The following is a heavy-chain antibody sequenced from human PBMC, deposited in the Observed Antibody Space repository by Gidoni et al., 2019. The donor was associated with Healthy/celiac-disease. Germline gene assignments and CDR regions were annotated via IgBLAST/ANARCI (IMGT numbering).Heavy chain of an antibody. D-gene: IGHD2-8*02. CDR2: ISSSSSYI. J-gene: IGHJ4*02. V-gene: IGHV3-21*01. CDR1: GFTFSSYS. CDR3: ARDSKRGGVNYYFDY. Sequence: VQLVESGGGLVKPGGSLRISCAASGFTFSSYSMNWVRQAPGKGLEWVSSISSSSSYIYYADSVKGRFTISRDNAKNSLYLQMNSLRAEDTAVYYCARDSKRGGVNYYFDYWGQGTLVTVSS.